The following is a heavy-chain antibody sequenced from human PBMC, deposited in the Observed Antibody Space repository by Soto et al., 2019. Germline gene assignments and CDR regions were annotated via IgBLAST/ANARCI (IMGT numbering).Heavy chain of an antibody. J-gene: IGHJ3*02. Sequence: GESLKISCKGSGYSFSSYWIGWVRQMPGKGLERMGIIYPGDSDTRYSPSFQGLVTISADKYITAAYLQWSGLKASDTAMYYCARNGGRGMKDAFDIWGQGTMVTVSS. CDR1: GYSFSSYW. CDR2: IYPGDSDT. D-gene: IGHD2-15*01. V-gene: IGHV5-51*01. CDR3: ARNGGRGMKDAFDI.